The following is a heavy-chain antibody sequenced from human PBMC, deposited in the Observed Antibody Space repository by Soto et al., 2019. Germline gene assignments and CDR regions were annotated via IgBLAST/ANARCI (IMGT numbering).Heavy chain of an antibody. V-gene: IGHV4-39*01. Sequence: TETLTLTCTVSVGSISSSSYYWGWIRQPPGKGLEWIGSIYYSGSTYYNPSLKSRVTISVDTSKNQFSLKLSSVTAADTAVYCCARHVGEANFDYWGQGTLVTV. CDR2: IYYSGST. CDR1: VGSISSSSYY. J-gene: IGHJ4*02. D-gene: IGHD2-15*01. CDR3: ARHVGEANFDY.